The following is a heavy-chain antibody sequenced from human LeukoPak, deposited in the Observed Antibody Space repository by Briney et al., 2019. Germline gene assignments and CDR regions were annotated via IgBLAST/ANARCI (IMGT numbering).Heavy chain of an antibody. CDR3: ARSRGEITMVRGVKEGYFDY. Sequence: ASVKVSCKASGYTFTSNYMHWVRQAPGQGLEWMGIINPSGGSTSYAQKFQGRVTMTRDTSTNTAYMELRSLRSDDTAVYYCARSRGEITMVRGVKEGYFDYWGQGTLVTVSS. CDR2: INPSGGST. CDR1: GYTFTSNY. J-gene: IGHJ4*02. V-gene: IGHV1-46*01. D-gene: IGHD3-10*01.